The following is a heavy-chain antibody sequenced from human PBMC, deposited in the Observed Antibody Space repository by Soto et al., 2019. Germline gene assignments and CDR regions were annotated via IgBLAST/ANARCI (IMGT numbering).Heavy chain of an antibody. J-gene: IGHJ4*02. Sequence: QVHLVQSGAEVKKPGASVKVSCKGSGYIFTTYGIAWGRQAPGQGLEWMGWISAHNGNTNYVQKLQGRVTVTRDTSTSTAYMELRNLRSDDTAVYYCARGRYGDYWGQGALVTVSS. CDR3: ARGRYGDY. D-gene: IGHD1-1*01. V-gene: IGHV1-18*01. CDR1: GYIFTTYG. CDR2: ISAHNGNT.